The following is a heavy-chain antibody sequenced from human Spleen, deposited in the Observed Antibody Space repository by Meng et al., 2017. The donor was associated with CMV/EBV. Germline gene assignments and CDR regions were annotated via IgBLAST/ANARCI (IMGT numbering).Heavy chain of an antibody. V-gene: IGHV1-69*05. CDR1: GGTFSSYA. D-gene: IGHD6-19*01. Sequence: SVKVSCKASGGTFSSYAISWVRQARGQGLEWMGGIIPIFGTANYAQKFQGRVTITTDESTNTAYMELSSLRSEDTAVYYCARVPYSSGWYDYYYYGMDVWGQGTTVTVSS. CDR3: ARVPYSSGWYDYYYYGMDV. CDR2: IIPIFGTA. J-gene: IGHJ6*02.